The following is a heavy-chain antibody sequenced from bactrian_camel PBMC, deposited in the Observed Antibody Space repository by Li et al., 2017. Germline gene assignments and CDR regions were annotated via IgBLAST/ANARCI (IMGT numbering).Heavy chain of an antibody. CDR1: GFTFSSYG. D-gene: IGHD1*01. V-gene: IGHV3S9*01. CDR2: MYSDGAKI. J-gene: IGHJ6*01. Sequence: HVQLVESGGGLVQPGGSVRLSCAASGFTFSSYGMSWVRQVPGKGLEWVSGMYSDGAKIFYAESVKGRFTISRDSAKNTVSLQMDSLRPEDTAMYYCAADKGCYVDYCSLASDDFGYWGQGTQVTVS. CDR3: AADKGCYVDYCSLASDDFGY.